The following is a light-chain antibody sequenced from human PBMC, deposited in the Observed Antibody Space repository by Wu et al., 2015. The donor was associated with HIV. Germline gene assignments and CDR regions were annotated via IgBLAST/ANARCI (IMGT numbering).Light chain of an antibody. V-gene: IGKV1-39*01. CDR3: QQSYSTLFT. CDR2: AAS. CDR1: RTISTS. Sequence: DIQMTQSPSSLSASVGDRVTITCRASRTISTSLNWYQQKPGKAPKLLIYAASSLQSGVPSRFSGSGSGTDFTPTISSLQLEDFATYYCQQSYSTLFTFGPGTKVDIK. J-gene: IGKJ3*01.